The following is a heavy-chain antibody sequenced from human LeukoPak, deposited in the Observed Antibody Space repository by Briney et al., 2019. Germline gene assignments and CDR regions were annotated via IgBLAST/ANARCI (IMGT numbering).Heavy chain of an antibody. CDR3: ARGRTGRGYSYGYGENWFDP. D-gene: IGHD5-18*01. CDR2: IIPIFGTA. J-gene: IGHJ5*02. V-gene: IGHV1-69*13. Sequence: SVKVSCKASGGTFSSYAISWVRQAPGQGLEWMGGIIPIFGTANYAQKFQGRVTITADESASTAYMELSSLRSEDTAVYYCARGRTGRGYSYGYGENWFDPWGQGTLVTVSS. CDR1: GGTFSSYA.